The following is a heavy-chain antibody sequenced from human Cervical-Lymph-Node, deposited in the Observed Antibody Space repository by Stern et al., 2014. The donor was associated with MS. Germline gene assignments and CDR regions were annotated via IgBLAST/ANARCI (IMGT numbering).Heavy chain of an antibody. CDR2: IIPFVGTGTV. J-gene: IGHJ5*02. V-gene: IGHV1-69*06. D-gene: IGHD3-10*01. CDR3: ARGAGDNWFDP. CDR1: GG. Sequence: VQLVESGADVKKPGSSVRVSCKASGGISWLRQAPGQGLEWMGGIIPFVGTGTVNYAQNFQGRLTIIADTSTHTTYMELSRQRLDDTAVYYCARGAGDNWFDPWGQGTLVSVSS.